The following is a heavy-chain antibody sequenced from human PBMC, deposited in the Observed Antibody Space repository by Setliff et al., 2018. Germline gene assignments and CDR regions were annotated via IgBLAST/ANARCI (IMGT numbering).Heavy chain of an antibody. Sequence: SETLSLTCTVSGGSISSRTYYWSWIRQPAGKGLEWIGHIYTSWSTVYNPSLKSRVTISLDTSKNQFSLDLSPVTAADTAVYYCARVSGFLYIDVWGNGTTVTVSS. D-gene: IGHD3-3*01. CDR3: ARVSGFLYIDV. CDR1: GGSISSRTYY. V-gene: IGHV4-61*09. J-gene: IGHJ6*03. CDR2: IYTSWST.